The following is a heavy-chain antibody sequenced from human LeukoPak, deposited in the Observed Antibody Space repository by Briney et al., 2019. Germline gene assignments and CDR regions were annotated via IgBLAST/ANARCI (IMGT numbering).Heavy chain of an antibody. J-gene: IGHJ4*02. CDR2: ISYDGSNK. D-gene: IGHD5-24*01. CDR1: GFTFSSYG. CDR3: AKGQGRWLQRHTPDY. V-gene: IGHV3-30*18. Sequence: GGSLRLSCAASGFTFSSYGMHWVRQAPGKGLEWVAVISYDGSNKYYADPVKGRFTISRDNSKNTLYLQMNSLRAEDTAVYYCAKGQGRWLQRHTPDYWGQGTLVTVSS.